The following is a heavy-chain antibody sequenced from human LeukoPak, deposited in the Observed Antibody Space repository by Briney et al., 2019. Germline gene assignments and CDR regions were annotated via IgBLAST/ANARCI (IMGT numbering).Heavy chain of an antibody. V-gene: IGHV7-4-1*02. CDR3: ARLGYCSSTSCPRGRWFDP. D-gene: IGHD2-2*01. J-gene: IGHJ5*02. CDR1: GYTFTSYG. CDR2: INTNTGNP. Sequence: ASVKVSCKASGYTFTSYGMNWVRQAPGQGLEWMGWINTNTGNPTYAQGFTGRFVFSLDTSVSTAYLQISSLKAEDTAVYYCARLGYCSSTSCPRGRWFDPWGQGTLVTVSS.